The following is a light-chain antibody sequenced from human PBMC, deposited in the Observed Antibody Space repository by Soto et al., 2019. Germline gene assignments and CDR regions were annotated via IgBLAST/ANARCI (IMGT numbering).Light chain of an antibody. J-gene: IGKJ1*01. CDR2: DAS. Sequence: EVVLTQSPATLSLSPGERATLSCRASQSVSSYLAWYQQKPGQAPRLLIYDASNRATGIPARFSGSGSGTDFTLTISSLEPEDFAVYYCQQYNNWPWTFGQGTKVDNK. CDR1: QSVSSY. V-gene: IGKV3-11*01. CDR3: QQYNNWPWT.